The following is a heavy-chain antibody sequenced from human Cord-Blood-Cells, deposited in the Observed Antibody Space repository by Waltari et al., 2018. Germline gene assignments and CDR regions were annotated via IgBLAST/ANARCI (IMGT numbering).Heavy chain of an antibody. Sequence: QVQLQESGPGLVKPSQTLSLTCTVSGGPISSGGYYWSWIRPHPGKGLEWIGYIYYSGSTYYNPSLKSRVTISVDTSKNQFSLKLSSVTAADTAVYYCARADCSGGSCYNDAFDIWGQGTMVTVSS. CDR3: ARADCSGGSCYNDAFDI. CDR2: IYYSGST. V-gene: IGHV4-31*03. CDR1: GGPISSGGYY. J-gene: IGHJ3*02. D-gene: IGHD2-15*01.